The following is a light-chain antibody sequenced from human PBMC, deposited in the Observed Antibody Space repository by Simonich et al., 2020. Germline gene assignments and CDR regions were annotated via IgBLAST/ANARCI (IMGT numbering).Light chain of an antibody. CDR1: SSDVGGYTY. J-gene: IGLJ2*01. CDR2: DVS. V-gene: IGLV2-11*01. CDR3: CSYAGSYTLV. Sequence: QSALTQPRSVSGSPGPSVTISCTGTSSDVGGYTYVSWYQQHPGKAPKLLIYDVSPRPSGVPDRVSGSKAGNTASLTISGRQDEDEADYDCCSYAGSYTLVFGGGTKLTVL.